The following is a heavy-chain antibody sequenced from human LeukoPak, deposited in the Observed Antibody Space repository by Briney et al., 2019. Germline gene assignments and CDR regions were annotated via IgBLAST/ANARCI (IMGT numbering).Heavy chain of an antibody. V-gene: IGHV5-51*01. D-gene: IGHD2-2*01. CDR2: IYPGDSGT. CDR3: ARQAEFCSSTSCYVHYYYGMDV. CDR1: GYSFTSYW. Sequence: GESLKISCKGSGYSFTSYWIGWVRQMPGKGLEWMGIIYPGDSGTRYSPSFQGQVTISADKPISTAYLQWSSLKASDTAMYYCARQAEFCSSTSCYVHYYYGMDVWGQGTTVTVSS. J-gene: IGHJ6*02.